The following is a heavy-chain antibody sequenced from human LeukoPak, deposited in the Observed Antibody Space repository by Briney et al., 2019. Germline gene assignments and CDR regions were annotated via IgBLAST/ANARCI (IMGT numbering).Heavy chain of an antibody. J-gene: IGHJ5*02. Sequence: PGGSLRLSCAASGFIVSSNYLSWVRQAPGKGLEWVAVIYSGGSTYYADSVKGRFTISRHSTQNTLYLQMNSLRAEDTPVYYCARVDCSGGTNWFAPWGQGTLVTVSS. CDR3: ARVDCSGGTNWFAP. V-gene: IGHV3-53*04. CDR1: GFIVSSNY. D-gene: IGHD3-10*02. CDR2: IYSGGST.